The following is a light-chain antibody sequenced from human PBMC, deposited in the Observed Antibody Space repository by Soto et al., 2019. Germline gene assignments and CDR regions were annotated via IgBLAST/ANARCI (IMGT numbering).Light chain of an antibody. Sequence: QTVVTQQPSLTVSPGGTVTITCGSSTGAVTSSHYPYWFQQKPGQVPRTLISDTGDKHSWTPARFSGSLLGGKAALTLSGAQPEDEADYYSLLYYSGVAIFGGGTKLTVL. J-gene: IGLJ2*01. CDR3: LLYYSGVAI. CDR2: DTG. CDR1: TGAVTSSHY. V-gene: IGLV7-46*01.